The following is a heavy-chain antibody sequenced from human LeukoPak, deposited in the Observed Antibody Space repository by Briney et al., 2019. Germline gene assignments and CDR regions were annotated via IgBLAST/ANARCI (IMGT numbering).Heavy chain of an antibody. D-gene: IGHD3-10*01. CDR1: GGSISNYL. V-gene: IGHV4-59*13. Sequence: PSETLSLTRSVSGGSISNYLWSWIRQPPGKGLEWIGYVSYSGKTDYTPSLKSRVTISLDAFNNHFSLTLSSVTAADTAVYYCARYHSRSHEGWIDPWGQGALVTVSS. CDR3: ARYHSRSHEGWIDP. CDR2: VSYSGKT. J-gene: IGHJ5*02.